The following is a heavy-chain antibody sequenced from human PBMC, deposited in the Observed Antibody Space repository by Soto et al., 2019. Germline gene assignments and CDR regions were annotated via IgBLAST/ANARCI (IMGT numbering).Heavy chain of an antibody. J-gene: IGHJ6*02. D-gene: IGHD2-15*01. Sequence: AASVKVSCKASGYTFTGYYMHWVRQAPGQGLEWMGWINPNSGGTNYAQKFQGWVTMTRDTSISTAYMELSRLRSDDTAVYYCARDRVVVADYYYYYGMDVWGQGTTVTVSS. CDR3: ARDRVVVADYYYYYGMDV. CDR1: GYTFTGYY. V-gene: IGHV1-2*04. CDR2: INPNSGGT.